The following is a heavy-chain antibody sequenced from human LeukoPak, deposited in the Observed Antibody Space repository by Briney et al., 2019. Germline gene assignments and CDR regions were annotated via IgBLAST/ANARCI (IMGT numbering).Heavy chain of an antibody. J-gene: IGHJ4*02. Sequence: SETLSLTCTVSGGSISSYYWSWIRQPPGKGLEWIGYIYYSGSTNYNPSLKSRVTISVDTSKNQFSLKLSSVTAADTAVYYCARDLGIAAAGTTPSDYWGQGTLVTVSP. CDR3: ARDLGIAAAGTTPSDY. CDR1: GGSISSYY. V-gene: IGHV4-59*12. D-gene: IGHD6-13*01. CDR2: IYYSGST.